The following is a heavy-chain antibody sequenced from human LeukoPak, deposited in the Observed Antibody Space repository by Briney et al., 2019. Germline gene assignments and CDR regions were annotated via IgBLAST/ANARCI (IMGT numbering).Heavy chain of an antibody. J-gene: IGHJ4*02. V-gene: IGHV3-48*03. CDR1: GFTFSSYE. Sequence: GSLRLPCAASGFTFSSYEINWVRQAPGKGLDRVSYISSSGSTIYYADSVQARFPISRDHAKTSLYLQMHSLRGEDTVVYYCARGGIAVVQPIDYWGQGTLDTVPS. D-gene: IGHD6-19*01. CDR3: ARGGIAVVQPIDY. CDR2: ISSSGSTI.